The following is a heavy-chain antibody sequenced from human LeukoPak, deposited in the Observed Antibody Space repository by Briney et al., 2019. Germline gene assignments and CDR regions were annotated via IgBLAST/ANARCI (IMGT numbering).Heavy chain of an antibody. CDR2: IVVGSGNT. CDR3: ARDGQYYYGSGDVDY. Sequence: ASVKVSCKASGFTFTSSAMQWVRQARGQRLEWIGWIVVGSGNTNYAQKFQERVTITRDMSTSTAYMELRSLRSDDTAVYYCARDGQYYYGSGDVDYWGQGTLVTVSS. D-gene: IGHD3-10*01. J-gene: IGHJ4*02. V-gene: IGHV1-58*02. CDR1: GFTFTSSA.